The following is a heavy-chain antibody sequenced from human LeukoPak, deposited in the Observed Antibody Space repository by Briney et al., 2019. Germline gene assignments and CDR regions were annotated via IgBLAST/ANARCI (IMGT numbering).Heavy chain of an antibody. CDR3: ARRHASSSRDY. D-gene: IGHD6-6*01. Sequence: GGSLRLSCAASGFTFSNYWMSWVLQAPGKGLEWVANIKQDGSDKYYVDSVKGRFTISRDNAKNSLYLQMNSLRAEDTAVYYCARRHASSSRDYWGQGTLVTVSS. CDR2: IKQDGSDK. J-gene: IGHJ4*02. CDR1: GFTFSNYW. V-gene: IGHV3-7*01.